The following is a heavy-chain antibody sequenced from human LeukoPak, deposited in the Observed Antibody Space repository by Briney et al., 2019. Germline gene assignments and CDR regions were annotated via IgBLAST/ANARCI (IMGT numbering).Heavy chain of an antibody. CDR1: GGSFSGYY. CDR3: ARGRPYSSSWYPYQH. D-gene: IGHD6-13*01. V-gene: IGHV4-34*01. J-gene: IGHJ1*01. Sequence: SETLSLTCAVYGGSFSGYYWSWTRQPPGKGLEWIGEINHSGSTNYNPSLKSRVTISVDTSKNQFSLKLSSVTAADTAVYYCARGRPYSSSWYPYQHWGQGTLVTVFS. CDR2: INHSGST.